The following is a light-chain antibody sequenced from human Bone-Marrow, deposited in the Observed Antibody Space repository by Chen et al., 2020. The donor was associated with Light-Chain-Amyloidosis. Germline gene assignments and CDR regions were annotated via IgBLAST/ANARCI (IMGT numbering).Light chain of an antibody. Sequence: DIVMTQSPDSLAVSMGERAPINCKSSQSVLYTSNNKNYLVWYQQKPGQPPKLLIYWASTRESGVPDRFSGSGSGTDFTLTISSLQAEDVAVYYCQQYYITPITFGQGTRLGIK. CDR2: WAS. CDR1: QSVLYTSNNKNY. J-gene: IGKJ5*01. V-gene: IGKV4-1*01. CDR3: QQYYITPIT.